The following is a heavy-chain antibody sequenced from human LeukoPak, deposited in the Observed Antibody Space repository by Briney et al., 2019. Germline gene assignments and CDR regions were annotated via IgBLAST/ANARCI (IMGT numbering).Heavy chain of an antibody. J-gene: IGHJ5*02. CDR1: GFTFSSYG. CDR3: ASWGRYYYDSSGHQPP. V-gene: IGHV3-33*03. Sequence: PGGSLRLSCAASGFTFSSYGMHWVRQAPGKGLEWVAVIWYDGSNKYYADSVKGRFTISRDNAKNSLYLQMNSLRAEDTAVYYCASWGRYYYDSSGHQPPWGQGTLVTVSS. CDR2: IWYDGSNK. D-gene: IGHD3-22*01.